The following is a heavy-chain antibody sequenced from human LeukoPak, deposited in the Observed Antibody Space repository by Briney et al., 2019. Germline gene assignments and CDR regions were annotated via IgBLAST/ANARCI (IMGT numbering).Heavy chain of an antibody. D-gene: IGHD3-22*01. CDR1: GYTFTSYG. V-gene: IGHV1-18*01. J-gene: IGHJ4*02. CDR2: ISAYNGYT. CDR3: ARAYDSSAYRHPGFDY. Sequence: ASVKISCKASGYTFTSYGISWVRQAPGQGLEWMGWISAYNGYTKYVEKVQGRVTMTTDTSTSTAYMELRSLRSDDTAVYFCARAYDSSAYRHPGFDYWGRGTLVTVSS.